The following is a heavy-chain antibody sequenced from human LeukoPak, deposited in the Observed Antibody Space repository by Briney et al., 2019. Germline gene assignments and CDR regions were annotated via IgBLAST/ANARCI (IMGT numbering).Heavy chain of an antibody. D-gene: IGHD3-22*01. V-gene: IGHV4-4*07. J-gene: IGHJ3*02. CDR1: GGSISSYY. Sequence: SETLSLTRTVSGGSISSYYWSWIRQPAGKGLEWIGRIYTSGSTNYNPSLKSRVTMSVDTSKNQFSLKLSSVTAADTAVYYCARTYYYDSSGYYQSDAFDIWGQGTMVTVSS. CDR2: IYTSGST. CDR3: ARTYYYDSSGYYQSDAFDI.